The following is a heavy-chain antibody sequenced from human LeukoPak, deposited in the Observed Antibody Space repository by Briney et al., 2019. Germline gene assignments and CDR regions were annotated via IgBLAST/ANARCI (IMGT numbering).Heavy chain of an antibody. D-gene: IGHD6-19*01. CDR3: AKDWAVATYRYYYMDV. Sequence: PGGSLRLSCAASGFSFSSYGMHTVRQAPGKGLERVAFIRYDGSNKYYADSLKRPFTISRDNSKNTLYLQTNSLRAEDTALYYCAKDWAVATYRYYYMDVWGQGTTVSVS. CDR1: GFSFSSYG. V-gene: IGHV3-30*02. CDR2: IRYDGSNK. J-gene: IGHJ6*03.